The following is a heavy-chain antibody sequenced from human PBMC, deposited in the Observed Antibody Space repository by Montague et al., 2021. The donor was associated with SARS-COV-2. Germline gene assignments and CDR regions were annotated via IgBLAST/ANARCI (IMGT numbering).Heavy chain of an antibody. J-gene: IGHJ4*02. CDR2: ISDSGGST. CDR3: ANRGVRYFDAQGVWYYFDY. CDR1: GFTFSSYG. D-gene: IGHD3-9*01. V-gene: IGHV3-23*01. Sequence: SLRLSCAASGFTFSSYGMTWVRQAPGKGLEWVSTISDSGGSTHYADSVKGRFTISRDNSKNTLYLQMNSLRAEDTAVYYCANRGVRYFDAQGVWYYFDYWGQGTLVTVSS.